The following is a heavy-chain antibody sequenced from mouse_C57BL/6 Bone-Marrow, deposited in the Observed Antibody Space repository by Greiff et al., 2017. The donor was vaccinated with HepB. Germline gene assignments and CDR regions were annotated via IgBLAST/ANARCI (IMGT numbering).Heavy chain of an antibody. CDR1: GFSFNTYA. CDR3: VRHVNGNPVAMDY. Sequence: EVMLVESGGGLVQPKGSLKLSCAASGFSFNTYAMNWVRQAPGKGLEWVARIRSKSNNYATYYADSVKDRFTISRDDSESMLYLQMNNLKTEDTAMYYCVRHVNGNPVAMDYWGQGTSVTVSS. V-gene: IGHV10-1*01. CDR2: IRSKSNNYAT. D-gene: IGHD2-1*01. J-gene: IGHJ4*01.